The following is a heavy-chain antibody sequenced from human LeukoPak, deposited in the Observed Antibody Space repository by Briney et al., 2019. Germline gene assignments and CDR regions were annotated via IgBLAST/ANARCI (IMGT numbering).Heavy chain of an antibody. CDR3: ARERITMIVVVTGYYYYMDV. Sequence: PSETLSLTCAVYGGSFSGYYWSWIRQPPGKGLEWIGEINHSGSTNYNPSLKSRVTISVDTSKNQSSLKLSSVTAADTAVYYCARERITMIVVVTGYYYYMDVWGKGTTVTVSS. J-gene: IGHJ6*03. V-gene: IGHV4-34*01. CDR2: INHSGST. D-gene: IGHD3-22*01. CDR1: GGSFSGYY.